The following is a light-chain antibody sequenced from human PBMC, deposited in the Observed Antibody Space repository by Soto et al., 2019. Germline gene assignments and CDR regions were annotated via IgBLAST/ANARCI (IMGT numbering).Light chain of an antibody. CDR3: QQYNDFPWT. CDR1: QSISSW. CDR2: RAS. J-gene: IGKJ1*01. V-gene: IGKV1-5*03. Sequence: DIQMTQSTSTLSASVGDRVTITCRASQSISSWLAWYQQKPGKAPKLLIYRASSLESGVPSRFSGSGSGTEFSFTISSLQLYDFATYYCQQYNDFPWTFGQGTKVEIK.